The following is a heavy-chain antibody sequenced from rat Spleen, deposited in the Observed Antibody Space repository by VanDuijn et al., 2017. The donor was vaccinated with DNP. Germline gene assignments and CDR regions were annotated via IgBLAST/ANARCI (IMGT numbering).Heavy chain of an antibody. J-gene: IGHJ2*01. CDR3: IRWNSGHFDY. D-gene: IGHD4-3*01. Sequence: EVHVVETGGGLVQPGRSLKLSCAASGFTFSAYYMAWVRQAPAKGLEWVAYIGSDGYAPYYGDSVKGRFTISRDNAKSTLYLQMNSLRSEDMATYYCIRWNSGHFDYWGQGVMVTVSS. V-gene: IGHV5-22*01. CDR2: IGSDGYAP. CDR1: GFTFSAYY.